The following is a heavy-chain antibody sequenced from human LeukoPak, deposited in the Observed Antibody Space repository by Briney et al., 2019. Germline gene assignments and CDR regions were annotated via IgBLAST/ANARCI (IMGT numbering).Heavy chain of an antibody. J-gene: IGHJ6*03. CDR1: GFTFSSYA. Sequence: GGSLRLSCAASGFTFSSYAMSWVRQAPGKGLEWVSAIRDSGGSTYYADSVQGRFTISRDNSKNTLYLQMNILRAEDMAVYYCAKDGYDYYYYYMDVWGKGTTVTVSS. CDR2: IRDSGGST. V-gene: IGHV3-23*01. CDR3: AKDGYDYYYYYMDV. D-gene: IGHD1-1*01.